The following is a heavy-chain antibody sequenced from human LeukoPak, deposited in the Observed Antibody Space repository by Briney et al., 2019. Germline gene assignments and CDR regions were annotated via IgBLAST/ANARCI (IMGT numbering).Heavy chain of an antibody. CDR2: IYHSGST. J-gene: IGHJ4*02. D-gene: IGHD6-6*01. Sequence: SETLSLTCAVSGYSISSGYYWGWIRQPPGKGLEWIGSIYHSGSTYYNPFLKSRVTISVDTSKNQFSLKLSSVTAADTAVYYCARSYPRIAARCYFDYWGQGTLVTVSS. V-gene: IGHV4-38-2*01. CDR3: ARSYPRIAARCYFDY. CDR1: GYSISSGYY.